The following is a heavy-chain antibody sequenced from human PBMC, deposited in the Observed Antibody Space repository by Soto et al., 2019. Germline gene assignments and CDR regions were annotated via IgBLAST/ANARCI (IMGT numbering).Heavy chain of an antibody. D-gene: IGHD5-18*01. CDR1: GYSFTSYW. V-gene: IGHV5-10-1*01. Sequence: GESLKISCKGSGYSFTSYWISWVRQMPGKGLEWMGRIDPSDSYTNYSPSFQGHVTISADKSISTAYLQWSSLKASDTAMYYCDQATLQHQNWFDTWGQGTLVTVSS. CDR3: DQATLQHQNWFDT. CDR2: IDPSDSYT. J-gene: IGHJ5*02.